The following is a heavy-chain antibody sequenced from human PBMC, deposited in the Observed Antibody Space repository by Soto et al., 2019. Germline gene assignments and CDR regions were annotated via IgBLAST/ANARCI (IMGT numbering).Heavy chain of an antibody. D-gene: IGHD2-2*01. J-gene: IGHJ4*02. V-gene: IGHV3-15*01. CDR1: GFTFRNAW. CDR3: TRDDRSGGTSWYFDY. CDR2: IKSKADGGTT. Sequence: GGSLRFTCAASGFTFRNAWMSWVRKAPGKGLEWVGRIKSKADGGTTDYAAPVKGRFTITRDDSKNTLYLQMNSLKTEDTAVYYCTRDDRSGGTSWYFDYWGQGTLVTVSS.